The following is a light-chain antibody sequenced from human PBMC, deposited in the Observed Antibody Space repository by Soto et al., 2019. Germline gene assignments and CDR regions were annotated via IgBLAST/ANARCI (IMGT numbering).Light chain of an antibody. J-gene: IGLJ1*01. CDR3: SSYTSSSTIYV. CDR2: DVS. CDR1: SSDVGGYNY. V-gene: IGLV2-14*01. Sequence: QLVLTQPASVSGSPGQSITISCTGTSSDVGGYNYVSWYQQHPGKAPKLMISDVSNRPSGVSNRFSGSKSGNTASLTISGLQAEDEADYYCSSYTSSSTIYVFGTGTKLTVL.